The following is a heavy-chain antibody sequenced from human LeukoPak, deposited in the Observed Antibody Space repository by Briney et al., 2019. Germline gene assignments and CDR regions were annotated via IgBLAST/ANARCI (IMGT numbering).Heavy chain of an antibody. CDR1: GFTFSSYS. CDR3: ARDRIAARQLADY. Sequence: GGSLRLSCAASGFTFSSYSMNWVRQAPGKGLEWVSSISSSSSYIYYADSVKGRFTMSRDNAKNSLYLQMNSLRAEDTAVYYCARDRIAARQLADYWGQGTLVTVSS. J-gene: IGHJ4*02. D-gene: IGHD6-6*01. CDR2: ISSSSSYI. V-gene: IGHV3-21*01.